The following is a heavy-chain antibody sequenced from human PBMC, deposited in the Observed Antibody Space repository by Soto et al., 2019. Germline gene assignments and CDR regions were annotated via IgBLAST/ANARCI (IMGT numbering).Heavy chain of an antibody. Sequence: PGGSLRLSCAASGFTFSDPYMDWVRQAPGKGLEWVGRIRNKVHSYTTDYAASVKGRFTISRDDSKNSLYLQMNGLKTEDTAVYYCASGDRVYWGQGTLVTVSS. CDR1: GFTFSDPY. D-gene: IGHD3-10*01. CDR3: ASGDRVY. CDR2: IRNKVHSYTT. V-gene: IGHV3-72*01. J-gene: IGHJ4*02.